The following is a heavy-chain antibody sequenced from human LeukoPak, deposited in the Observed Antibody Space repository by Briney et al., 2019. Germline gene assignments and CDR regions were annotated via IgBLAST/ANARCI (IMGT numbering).Heavy chain of an antibody. J-gene: IGHJ6*02. Sequence: PGGSLRLSCAASGFTFSSSWMHWVRQAPGKGLVWVSRINHDGSTTNYVDSVKGRFTISRDNAKNTLYLQMNSLRAEDTAVFYCVRDRFYAIDVWGQGTTVTVSS. CDR2: INHDGSTT. CDR1: GFTFSSSW. CDR3: VRDRFYAIDV. V-gene: IGHV3-74*01. D-gene: IGHD3-16*01.